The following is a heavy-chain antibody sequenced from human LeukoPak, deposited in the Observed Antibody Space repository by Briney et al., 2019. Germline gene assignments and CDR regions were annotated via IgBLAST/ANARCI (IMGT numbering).Heavy chain of an antibody. Sequence: SVKVSCKASGGTFSSYAISWVRQAPGQGLEWMGGIIPIFGTANYAQKFQGRVTITADESTSTAYMELSSLRSEDTAVYYCAAGGSYSGSYHYWYFDLWGRGTLVTVSS. CDR1: GGTFSSYA. J-gene: IGHJ2*01. D-gene: IGHD1-26*01. CDR2: IIPIFGTA. V-gene: IGHV1-69*13. CDR3: AAGGSYSGSYHYWYFDL.